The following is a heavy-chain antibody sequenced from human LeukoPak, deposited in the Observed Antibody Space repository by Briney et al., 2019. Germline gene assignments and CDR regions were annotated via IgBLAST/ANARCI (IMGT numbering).Heavy chain of an antibody. CDR2: IYYSGST. J-gene: IGHJ5*02. D-gene: IGHD1-1*01. Sequence: SETLSLTCTVSGGSISSYYWSWIRQPPGKGLEWIGYIYYSGSTNYSPSLKSRVTISVDTSKNQFSLKLSSVTAADTAVYYCARDRTGNNWFDPWGQGTLVTVSS. CDR1: GGSISSYY. V-gene: IGHV4-59*01. CDR3: ARDRTGNNWFDP.